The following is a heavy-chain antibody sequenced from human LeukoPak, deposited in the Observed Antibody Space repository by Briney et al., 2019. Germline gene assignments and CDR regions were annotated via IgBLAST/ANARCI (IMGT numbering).Heavy chain of an antibody. Sequence: PGGSLRLSCSVAGFTFDYYAMHWVRHAPGKGLEWVSLISDDGCRTNYADSVKGRFTISRDNSKNSLFLQMNSLRSEDTAFYFCARDLGIPTSPFDYWGLGTLVTVSS. CDR2: ISDDGCRT. D-gene: IGHD3-16*01. CDR3: ARDLGIPTSPFDY. J-gene: IGHJ4*02. V-gene: IGHV3-43*02. CDR1: GFTFDYYA.